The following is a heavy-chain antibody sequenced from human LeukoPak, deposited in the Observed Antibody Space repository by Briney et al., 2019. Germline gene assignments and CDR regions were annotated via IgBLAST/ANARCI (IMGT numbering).Heavy chain of an antibody. V-gene: IGHV3-9*03. CDR3: AKDTEAVGSLGYFDY. CDR2: ISWNSGSI. Sequence: TGRSLRLSCAASGFTFDDYAMHWVRQAPGKGLEWVSGISWNSGSIGYADSVKGRYTISRDNAKNSLYLQMNSLRAEDMALYCCAKDTEAVGSLGYFDYWGQGTLVTVSS. CDR1: GFTFDDYA. D-gene: IGHD1-14*01. J-gene: IGHJ4*02.